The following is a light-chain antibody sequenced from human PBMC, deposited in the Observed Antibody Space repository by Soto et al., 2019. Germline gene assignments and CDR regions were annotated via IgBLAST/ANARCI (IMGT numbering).Light chain of an antibody. Sequence: DIVLTQSPLSLPVTPGEPASISCRSSQSLLHSNGYNYLDWYLQKPGQSPQLLIYLGSNRSSGVPDRFSGRGSGTDLTLKISRVEAEDVGVYYCIEALQSPRTFGKGTKVEFK. J-gene: IGKJ1*01. CDR1: QSLLHSNGYNY. CDR3: IEALQSPRT. V-gene: IGKV2-28*01. CDR2: LGS.